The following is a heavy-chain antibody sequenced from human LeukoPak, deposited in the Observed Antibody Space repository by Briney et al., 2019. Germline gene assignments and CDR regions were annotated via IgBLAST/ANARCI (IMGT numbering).Heavy chain of an antibody. V-gene: IGHV3-23*01. J-gene: IGHJ4*02. D-gene: IGHD4-23*01. CDR2: ISGSDSST. CDR1: GFTFSIFT. Sequence: PGGSLRLSCAASGFTFSIFTINWVRQAPGKGLEWVSGISGSDSSTYYADSVKGRFTISRDNSKNTLYLQMNSLRAEDTAVYYCAKDGGWLYYFDYWGQGTLVTVSS. CDR3: AKDGGWLYYFDY.